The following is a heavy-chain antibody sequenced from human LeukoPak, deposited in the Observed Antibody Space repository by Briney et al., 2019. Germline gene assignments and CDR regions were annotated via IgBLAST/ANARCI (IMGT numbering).Heavy chain of an antibody. CDR2: IIPICGTA. J-gene: IGHJ4*02. V-gene: IGHV1-69*13. CDR1: GGTFSSYT. D-gene: IGHD2-21*01. CDR3: AREVVYGGYCGGDCYYSDY. Sequence: ASVKVSCKASGGTFSSYTISWVRQAPGQGLEWMGGIIPICGTANYAQKFQGRVTITADESTSRVYMELSSLRSEDPAVYYCAREVVYGGYCGGDCYYSDYWGQGTLVTVSS.